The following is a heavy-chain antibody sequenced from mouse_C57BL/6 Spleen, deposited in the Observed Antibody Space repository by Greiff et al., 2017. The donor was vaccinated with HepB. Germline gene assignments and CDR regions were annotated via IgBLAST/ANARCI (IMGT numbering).Heavy chain of an antibody. J-gene: IGHJ3*01. CDR1: GYTFTDYY. Sequence: EVQLQQSGPELVKPGASVKISCKASGYTFTDYYMNWVKQSHGKSLEWIGDINPNNGGTSYNQKFKGKATLTVDKSSSTAYMELRSLTSEDSAVYYCARSFPYGSSPAWFAYWGQGTLVTVSA. D-gene: IGHD1-1*01. V-gene: IGHV1-26*01. CDR3: ARSFPYGSSPAWFAY. CDR2: INPNNGGT.